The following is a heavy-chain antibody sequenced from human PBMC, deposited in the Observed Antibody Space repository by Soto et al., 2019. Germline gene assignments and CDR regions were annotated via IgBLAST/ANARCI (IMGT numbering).Heavy chain of an antibody. CDR3: ARDPEVSRIAARWDYYYGMDV. CDR1: GFTFSSYG. CDR2: IWYDGSNK. V-gene: IGHV3-33*01. Sequence: GGSLRLSCAASGFTFSSYGMHWVRQAPGKGLEWVAVIWYDGSNKYYADSVKGRFTISRDNSKNTLYLQMNSLRAEDTAVYYCARDPEVSRIAARWDYYYGMDVWGQGTTVTVSS. D-gene: IGHD6-6*01. J-gene: IGHJ6*02.